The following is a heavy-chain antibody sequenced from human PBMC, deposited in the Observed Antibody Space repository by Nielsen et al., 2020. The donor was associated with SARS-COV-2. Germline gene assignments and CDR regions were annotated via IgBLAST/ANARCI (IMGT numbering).Heavy chain of an antibody. J-gene: IGHJ4*02. D-gene: IGHD3-16*01. CDR1: GFTFSSYA. V-gene: IGHV3-30*04. CDR2: ISYDGSNK. Sequence: GGSLRLSCAASGFTFSSYAMHWVRQAPGKGLEWVAVISYDGSNKYYADSVKGRFTISRDNSKNTLYLQMNSLRPEDTAVYYCARDFGIRDYWGQGTLVTVSS. CDR3: ARDFGIRDY.